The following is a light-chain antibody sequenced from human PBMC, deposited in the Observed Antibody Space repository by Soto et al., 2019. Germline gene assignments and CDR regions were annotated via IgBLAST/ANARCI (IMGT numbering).Light chain of an antibody. V-gene: IGKV3-11*01. CDR1: QSIGLA. CDR3: QQRTDRPPWT. CDR2: DAS. Sequence: EIVLTQSPATLSLSPGERATLSCRASQSIGLAIAWYQHKPGQAPRLLIFDASQRATGIPARFRGSGSGTDFTLSISSLEPEDFAVYYCQQRTDRPPWTFGQWTKVDIK. J-gene: IGKJ1*01.